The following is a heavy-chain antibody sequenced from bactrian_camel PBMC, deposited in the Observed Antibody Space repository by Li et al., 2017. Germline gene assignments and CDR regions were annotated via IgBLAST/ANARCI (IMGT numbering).Heavy chain of an antibody. D-gene: IGHD6*01. CDR2: ISSGGDTA. J-gene: IGHJ6*01. CDR1: GFGFSSFD. CDR3: AADGRGRSRYAPCLFQSAS. V-gene: IGHV3S40*01. Sequence: VQLVESGGDLVKPGGSLRVSCAASGFGFSSFDMTWVRQVPGKGLEWISTISSGGDTAWYSDSVEGRFTISRDNANNTLSLQMSRLDTDDTARYYCAADGRGRSRYAPCLFQSASWGQGTQVTVS.